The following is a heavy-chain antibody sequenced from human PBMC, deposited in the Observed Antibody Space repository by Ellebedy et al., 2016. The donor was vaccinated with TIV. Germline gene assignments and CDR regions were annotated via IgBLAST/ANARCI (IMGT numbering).Heavy chain of an antibody. CDR1: GFTFSSYS. V-gene: IGHV3-48*01. CDR3: AKARRGDYVIFGLDV. CDR2: IGNSDTK. Sequence: GESLKISCAASGFTFSSYSMNWVRQAPGKGLEWVSYIGNSDTKYYADSVKGRFTISRDNSKNTLYLQMYSLRVDDTAVYYCAKARRGDYVIFGLDVWGQGTTVPVSS. D-gene: IGHD4-17*01. J-gene: IGHJ6*02.